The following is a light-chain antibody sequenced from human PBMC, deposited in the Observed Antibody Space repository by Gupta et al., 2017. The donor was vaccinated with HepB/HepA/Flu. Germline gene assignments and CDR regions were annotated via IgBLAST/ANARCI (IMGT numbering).Light chain of an antibody. CDR3: QSYDSSLGVV. CDR2: GNS. J-gene: IGLJ2*01. CDR1: SSNIGADYD. Sequence: QSVLTQPPSVSGAPGPRVSISCTGSSSNIGADYDVHWYQRVPGTVPKLLIYGNSNRPSGVPDRFSGSKSGTAASLAITGLQAEEEADYYCQSYDSSLGVVFGGGTKLTVL. V-gene: IGLV1-40*01.